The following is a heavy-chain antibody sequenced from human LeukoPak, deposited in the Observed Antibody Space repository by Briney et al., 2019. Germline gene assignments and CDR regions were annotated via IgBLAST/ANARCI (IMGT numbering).Heavy chain of an antibody. CDR2: IYYSGST. V-gene: IGHV4-59*01. J-gene: IGHJ6*03. Sequence: SETLSLTCTVSGGSISSYYWSWIRQPPGKGLEWIGYIYYSGSTNYNPSLKSRVTISVDTSKNQFSLKLSSVTAADTAVYYCARNSSSWYDFGDYYYYMDVWGQGTLVTVSS. CDR3: ARNSSSWYDFGDYYYYMDV. CDR1: GGSISSYY. D-gene: IGHD6-13*01.